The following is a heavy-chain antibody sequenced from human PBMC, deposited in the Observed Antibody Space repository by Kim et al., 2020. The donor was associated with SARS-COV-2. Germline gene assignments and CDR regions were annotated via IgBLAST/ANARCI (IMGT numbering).Heavy chain of an antibody. CDR2: INPNSGGT. J-gene: IGHJ4*02. CDR1: GYTFTGYY. CDR3: ARALRGCSGGTCYSELAY. Sequence: ASVKVSCKASGYTFTGYYMHWVRQAPGQGLEWMVRINPNSGGTKYAQKFQGRVTMTRDTSISTAYMELSRLRSDDTAVYYCARALRGCSGGTCYSELAYWGQGTLVTVSS. D-gene: IGHD2-15*01. V-gene: IGHV1-2*06.